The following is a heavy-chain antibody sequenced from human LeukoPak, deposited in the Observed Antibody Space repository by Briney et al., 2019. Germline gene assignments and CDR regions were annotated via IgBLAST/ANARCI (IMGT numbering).Heavy chain of an antibody. V-gene: IGHV1-69*04. Sequence: ASVNVSCTASGGTFSSYAISWVRQAPGQGLEWMGRIIPIIGIANYAQKFQGRVTITPDKSTSTAYMELSSLRSEDTAVYYCTRSSPPAESGSGSFVWGQGTLVTVSS. D-gene: IGHD3-10*01. CDR2: IIPIIGIA. CDR1: GGTFSSYA. J-gene: IGHJ4*02. CDR3: TRSSPPAESGSGSFV.